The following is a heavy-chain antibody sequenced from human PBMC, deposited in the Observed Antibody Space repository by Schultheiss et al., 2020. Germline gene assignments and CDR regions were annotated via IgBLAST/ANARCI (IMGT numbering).Heavy chain of an antibody. J-gene: IGHJ6*02. Sequence: GESLRLSCAASGFTFSSYSMNWVRQAPGKGLEWVSSISSSSSYIYYADSVKGRFTISRDNAKNSLYLQMNSLRAEDTAVYYCARDGLGLIYYYGMDVWGQGTTVTVSS. CDR3: ARDGLGLIYYYGMDV. D-gene: IGHD3-16*01. CDR1: GFTFSSYS. V-gene: IGHV3-21*01. CDR2: ISSSSSYI.